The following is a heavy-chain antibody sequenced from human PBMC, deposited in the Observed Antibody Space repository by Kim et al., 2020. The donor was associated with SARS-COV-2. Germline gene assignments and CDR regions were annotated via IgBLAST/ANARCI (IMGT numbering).Heavy chain of an antibody. CDR1: GGTFSSYA. V-gene: IGHV1-69*04. CDR3: ARAPFGVVIGGYMDG. J-gene: IGHJ6*03. Sequence: AVKVSCKASGGTFSSYAISWVRQAPGQGLEWMGRIIPILGIANYAQKFQGRVTITADKSTSTAYMELSSLRSEDTAVYYCARAPFGVVIGGYMDGWGKGTAVPVPS. CDR2: IIPILGIA. D-gene: IGHD3-3*01.